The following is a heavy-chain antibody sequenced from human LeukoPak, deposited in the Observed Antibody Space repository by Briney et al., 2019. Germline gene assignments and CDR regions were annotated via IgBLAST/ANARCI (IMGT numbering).Heavy chain of an antibody. CDR1: GGTFSSYA. J-gene: IGHJ4*02. CDR3: ASEGEWLLLRVY. V-gene: IGHV1-69*13. Sequence: ASVKVSCKASGGTFSSYAISWVRQAPGQELEWMGGIIPIFGTANYAQKFQGRVTITADESTSTAYMELSSLRSEDTAVYYCASEGEWLLLRVYWGQGTLVTVSS. CDR2: IIPIFGTA. D-gene: IGHD3-22*01.